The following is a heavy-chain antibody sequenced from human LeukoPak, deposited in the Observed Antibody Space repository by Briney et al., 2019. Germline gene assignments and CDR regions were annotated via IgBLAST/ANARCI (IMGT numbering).Heavy chain of an antibody. CDR3: ARGDFWSGYYTLDY. Sequence: SETLSLTCTVSGGSISSSGYYWGWIRQPPGKGLEWIGYSYYSGSTNYNPSLKSRVSTSIDTSKSQFSLKLSSVTAADTAVYYCARGDFWSGYYTLDYWGRGTLVTVSS. V-gene: IGHV4-61*08. CDR2: SYYSGST. D-gene: IGHD3-3*01. J-gene: IGHJ4*02. CDR1: GGSISSSGYY.